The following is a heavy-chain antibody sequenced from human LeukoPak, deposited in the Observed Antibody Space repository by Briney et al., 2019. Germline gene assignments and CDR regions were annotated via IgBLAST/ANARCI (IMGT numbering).Heavy chain of an antibody. V-gene: IGHV3-23*01. D-gene: IGHD2-2*01. CDR3: AKLPRVGNWFEP. CDR1: GFTFRTYA. Sequence: GGSLTLSCAASGFTFRTYAMSWVRPAPGKGLAWVSGITDSGGATFYADCVKGRFTISRDNSKIAVFLQMNSLRAEDTAVYYCAKLPRVGNWFEPWGQGTLVTVSS. J-gene: IGHJ5*02. CDR2: ITDSGGAT.